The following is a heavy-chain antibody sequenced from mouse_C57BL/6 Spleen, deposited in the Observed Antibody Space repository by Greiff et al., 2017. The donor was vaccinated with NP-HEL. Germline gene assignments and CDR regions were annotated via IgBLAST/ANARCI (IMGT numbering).Heavy chain of an antibody. D-gene: IGHD1-1*01. Sequence: VQLQQSGAELAKPGVSVKLSCKASGYTFTSYWMHWGKQRPGQGLEWIGYINPSSGYTKYNQKFKENATLTAEKSSRTAYRQLSSLKYEDSAVYYCARRFITTVVATDYYAMDYWGQGTSVTVSS. J-gene: IGHJ4*01. V-gene: IGHV1-7*01. CDR2: INPSSGYT. CDR3: ARRFITTVVATDYYAMDY. CDR1: GYTFTSYW.